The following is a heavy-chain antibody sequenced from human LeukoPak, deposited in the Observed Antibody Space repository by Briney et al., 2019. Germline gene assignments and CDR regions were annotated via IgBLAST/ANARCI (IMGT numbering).Heavy chain of an antibody. V-gene: IGHV3-23*01. J-gene: IGHJ4*02. Sequence: GGSLRLSCEVSGITLSNYGMSWVRQAPGKGLEWVAGISGSGGGTNYAESAKGRFTISRDNSKNTLYLQMNSLRAEDTAVYFCAKRGVVIRVILVGLHKEAYYFDSWGQGALVSVSS. CDR3: AKRGVVIRVILVGLHKEAYYFDS. CDR1: GITLSNYG. CDR2: ISGSGGGT. D-gene: IGHD3-22*01.